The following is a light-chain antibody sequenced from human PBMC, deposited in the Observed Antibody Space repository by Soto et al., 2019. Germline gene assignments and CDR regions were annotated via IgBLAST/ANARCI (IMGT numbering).Light chain of an antibody. J-gene: IGKJ2*01. CDR3: QQYGSSPSMYT. V-gene: IGKV3-20*01. CDR1: QSVSSSD. Sequence: EIVLTQSPGTLSLSPGERATLSCRASQSVSSSDLAWYQQKPGQAPRLLIYGASSRATGIPDRFSGSGSGTDFTLTISRLVPEDFAVYYCQQYGSSPSMYTFGQGTKLEIK. CDR2: GAS.